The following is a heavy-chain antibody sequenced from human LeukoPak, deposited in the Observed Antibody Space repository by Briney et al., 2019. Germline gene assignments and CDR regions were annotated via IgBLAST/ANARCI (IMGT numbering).Heavy chain of an antibody. Sequence: GASLKVSCKASGYTFTSYGISGVRQAPGQGLEGVGQISAYNGNTNYGQKPQGRVTMTTETYSKTAYMEQRSMRSDDTAVYYCAGGRRQLVLGDYYIEIWGKGTTVTVSS. CDR2: ISAYNGNT. D-gene: IGHD6-13*01. CDR1: GYTFTSYG. J-gene: IGHJ6*03. V-gene: IGHV1-18*01. CDR3: AGGRRQLVLGDYYIEI.